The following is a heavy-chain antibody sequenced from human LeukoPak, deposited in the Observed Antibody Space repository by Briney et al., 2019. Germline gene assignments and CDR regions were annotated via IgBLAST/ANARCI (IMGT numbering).Heavy chain of an antibody. Sequence: SETLSLTCAVYGGSFSGYYWSWIRQPPGKGLEWIGEINHSGSTNYNPSLKSRVTISADTSKNQFSLKLSSVTAADTAVYYCARVKGSFGRFPYYDSSGYYYFDYWGQGTLVTVSS. CDR3: ARVKGSFGRFPYYDSSGYYYFDY. J-gene: IGHJ4*02. D-gene: IGHD3-22*01. V-gene: IGHV4-34*01. CDR1: GGSFSGYY. CDR2: INHSGST.